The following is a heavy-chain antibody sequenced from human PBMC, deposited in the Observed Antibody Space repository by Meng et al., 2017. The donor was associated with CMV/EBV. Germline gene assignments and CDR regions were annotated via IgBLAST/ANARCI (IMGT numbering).Heavy chain of an antibody. Sequence: GGSLRLSCAASGFTFSSYSMNWVRQAPGKGLEWVSSISSSSSCIYYADSVKGRFTISRDNAKNSLYLQMNSLRAEDTAVYYCARELQDIVVVPAANNYWGQGTLVTVSS. CDR1: GFTFSSYS. J-gene: IGHJ4*02. CDR2: ISSSSSCI. V-gene: IGHV3-21*01. D-gene: IGHD2-2*01. CDR3: ARELQDIVVVPAANNY.